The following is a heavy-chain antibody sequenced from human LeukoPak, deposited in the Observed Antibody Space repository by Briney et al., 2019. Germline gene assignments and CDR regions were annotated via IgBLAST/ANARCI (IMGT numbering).Heavy chain of an antibody. Sequence: SETLSLTCAVYGGSFSGYSWTWIRQPPGKGLEWIGEIDRSRSTNYNPSLKSRLTISVDTSKNQFSLKLSSVTAADTAVYYCARAHALLRFLEWSKEYYFDYWGQGTLVTVSS. V-gene: IGHV4-34*01. CDR2: IDRSRST. CDR1: GGSFSGYS. CDR3: ARAHALLRFLEWSKEYYFDY. D-gene: IGHD3-3*01. J-gene: IGHJ4*02.